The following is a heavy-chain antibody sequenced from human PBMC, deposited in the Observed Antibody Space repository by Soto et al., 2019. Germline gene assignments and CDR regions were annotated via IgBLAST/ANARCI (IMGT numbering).Heavy chain of an antibody. CDR3: AGGDYYHSSGYYFYYYTMDV. Sequence: PSETLSLTCTVSGGSISSSSYYWGWIRQPPGKGLEWIGNVYYGGSTYYNPSLKSRVTISVETSKSQFSLKLSSVTAADTAVYYCAGGDYYHSSGYYFYYYTMDVWGQXTTVTVSS. D-gene: IGHD3-22*01. CDR2: VYYGGST. V-gene: IGHV4-39*01. J-gene: IGHJ6*02. CDR1: GGSISSSSYY.